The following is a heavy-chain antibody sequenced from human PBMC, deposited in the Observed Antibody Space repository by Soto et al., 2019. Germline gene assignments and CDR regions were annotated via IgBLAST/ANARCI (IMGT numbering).Heavy chain of an antibody. Sequence: QITLKESGATLVKPTQTLTLTCTFSGFSLSTSGVGVGWIRQPPGKALEWLALIYWDDDKRYSPSLKSRLTITKDTYKNQVVLTMTNMDPVDTATYYCAHIGSSWSGDDYWGQGTLVTVSS. CDR2: IYWDDDK. CDR1: GFSLSTSGVG. V-gene: IGHV2-5*02. D-gene: IGHD6-13*01. J-gene: IGHJ4*02. CDR3: AHIGSSWSGDDY.